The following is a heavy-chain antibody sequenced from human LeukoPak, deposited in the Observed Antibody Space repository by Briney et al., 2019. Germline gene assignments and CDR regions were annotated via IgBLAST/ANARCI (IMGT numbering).Heavy chain of an antibody. J-gene: IGHJ4*02. D-gene: IGHD3-10*01. Sequence: GRSLRLSCAASGFTFSSYGMHWVRQAPGKGLEWVAVISYDGSNKYYADSVKGRFTISRDNSKNTLYLQMNSLRAEDTAVYYCARDPAYGSGSYSNWGQGTLVTVSS. CDR2: ISYDGSNK. CDR1: GFTFSSYG. V-gene: IGHV3-30*03. CDR3: ARDPAYGSGSYSN.